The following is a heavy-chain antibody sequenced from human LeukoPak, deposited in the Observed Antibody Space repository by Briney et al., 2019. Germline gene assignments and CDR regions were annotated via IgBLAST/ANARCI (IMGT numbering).Heavy chain of an antibody. J-gene: IGHJ6*02. Sequence: ASVKVSCKASGYTFTGYYMHWVRRAPGQGLEWMGWINPNSGDTKYAQKFQGRVTMTRDTSISTAYMELSRLRSDDTAVYYCARDSSSWTHYYYYGMDVWGQGTTVTVSS. CDR3: ARDSSSWTHYYYYGMDV. CDR2: INPNSGDT. CDR1: GYTFTGYY. V-gene: IGHV1-2*02. D-gene: IGHD6-13*01.